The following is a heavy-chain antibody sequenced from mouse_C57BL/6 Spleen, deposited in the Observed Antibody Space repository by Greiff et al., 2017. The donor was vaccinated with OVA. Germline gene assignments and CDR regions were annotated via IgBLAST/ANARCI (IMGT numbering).Heavy chain of an antibody. J-gene: IGHJ3*01. Sequence: VQLQQPGAELVKPGASVKLSCKASGYTFTSYWMQWVKQRPGQGLEWIGEIDPSDSYTNYNQKFKGKATLTVDTSSSTAYMQLSSLTSEDSAVYYCANYGNFAYWGQGTLVTVSA. CDR2: IDPSDSYT. V-gene: IGHV1-50*01. D-gene: IGHD2-1*01. CDR1: GYTFTSYW. CDR3: ANYGNFAY.